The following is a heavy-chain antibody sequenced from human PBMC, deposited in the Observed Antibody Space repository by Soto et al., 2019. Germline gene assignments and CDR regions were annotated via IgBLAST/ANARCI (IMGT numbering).Heavy chain of an antibody. CDR2: IYYSGST. V-gene: IGHV4-31*03. CDR3: ARVHELKRSYYGMDV. D-gene: IGHD1-26*01. J-gene: IGHJ6*02. CDR1: GGSISSGGYY. Sequence: QVQLQESGPGLVKPSQTLSLTCTVSGGSISSGGYYWSWIRQHPGKDLEWIGYIYYSGSTYYNPSLKSRVTISVDTSKNQFSLKLSSVTAADTAVYYCARVHELKRSYYGMDVWGQGTTVTVSS.